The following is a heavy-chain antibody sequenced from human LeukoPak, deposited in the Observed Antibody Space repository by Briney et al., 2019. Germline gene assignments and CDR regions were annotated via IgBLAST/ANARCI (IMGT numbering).Heavy chain of an antibody. CDR2: INPNSGGT. V-gene: IGHV1-2*02. CDR3: ARERIAAAGRLDY. D-gene: IGHD6-13*01. J-gene: IGHJ4*02. CDR1: GYTFTGYY. Sequence: ASVKVSCKASGYTFTGYYMHWVRQAPGQGLGWMGWINPNSGGTNYAQKFQGRVTMTRDTSISTAYMELSRLRSDDTAVYYCARERIAAAGRLDYWGQGTLVTVSS.